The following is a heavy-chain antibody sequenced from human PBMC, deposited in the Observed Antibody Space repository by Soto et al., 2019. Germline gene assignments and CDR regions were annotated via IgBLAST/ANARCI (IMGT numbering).Heavy chain of an antibody. CDR2: INGGGGYT. J-gene: IGHJ5*02. D-gene: IGHD2-21*01. CDR1: GFSFSDFY. Sequence: LRLSCATSGFSFSDFYMSWIRQAPGKGPEWLSYINGGGGYTDYADSVKGRFTISRDNAKNSLYLQMNNPRPEDTAVYYCAVGYRGLTGIPAVIVDPGWFDPGGQGALVTVSS. CDR3: AVGYRGLTGIPAVIVDPGWFDP. V-gene: IGHV3-11*06.